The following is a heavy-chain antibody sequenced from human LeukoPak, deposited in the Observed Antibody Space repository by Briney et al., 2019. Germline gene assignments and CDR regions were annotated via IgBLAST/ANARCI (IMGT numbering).Heavy chain of an antibody. D-gene: IGHD4-23*01. CDR1: GSTVSSNY. V-gene: IGHV3-53*01. Sequence: HPGGSLRLSCAASGSTVSSNYMSWVRQAPGKGLEWVSVIDSGGSTYYADSVKGRFTISRDNSRNTLYLQMNSLRAEDTAVYYCARSTVVTGRYYYYYMDVWGKGTTVSVSS. CDR3: ARSTVVTGRYYYYYMDV. J-gene: IGHJ6*03. CDR2: IDSGGST.